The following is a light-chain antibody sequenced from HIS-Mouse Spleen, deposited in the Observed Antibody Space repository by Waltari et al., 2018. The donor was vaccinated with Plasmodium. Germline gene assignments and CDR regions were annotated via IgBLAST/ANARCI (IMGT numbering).Light chain of an antibody. J-gene: IGLJ2*01. CDR2: EVS. V-gene: IGLV2-8*01. Sequence: QSALTQPPSASGSPGQSVTISCTGTSSDVGGYNYVSWYQQHPGKAPKLMIYEVSKRPSGVQDRFSGSKAGNTASLTVSGLQAEDEADYYCSSYAGSNNVGFGGGTKLTVL. CDR3: SSYAGSNNVG. CDR1: SSDVGGYNY.